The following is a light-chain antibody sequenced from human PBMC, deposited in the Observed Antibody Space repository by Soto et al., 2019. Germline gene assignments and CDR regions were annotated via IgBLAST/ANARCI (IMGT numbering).Light chain of an antibody. CDR3: SSYTSSSSYV. CDR2: DVS. J-gene: IGLJ1*01. Sequence: QSVLNQPASVTGSPGRSLTISCTGTSSDVGGYNYVSWYQQHPGKAPKLMIYDVSNRPSGVSNRFSGSKSGNTASLTISGLQAEDEADYYCSSYTSSSSYVFGTGTKVTVL. V-gene: IGLV2-14*01. CDR1: SSDVGGYNY.